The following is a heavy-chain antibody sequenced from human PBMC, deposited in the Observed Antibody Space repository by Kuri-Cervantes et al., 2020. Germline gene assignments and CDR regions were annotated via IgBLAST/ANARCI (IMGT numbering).Heavy chain of an antibody. Sequence: GESLKISCAASGFTFSSYWMSWVRQAPGKGLEWVANIKQDGSEKYYVDSVKGRFTISRDNAKNSLYLQMNSLRAEDTAVYYCARGALYSGSYYEGYWGQGTLVTVSS. J-gene: IGHJ4*02. CDR1: GFTFSSYW. V-gene: IGHV3-7*01. CDR3: ARGALYSGSYYEGY. D-gene: IGHD1-26*01. CDR2: IKQDGSEK.